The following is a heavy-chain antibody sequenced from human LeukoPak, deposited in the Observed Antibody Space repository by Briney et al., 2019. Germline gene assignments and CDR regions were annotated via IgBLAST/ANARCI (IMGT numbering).Heavy chain of an antibody. CDR3: ARGGMTIFGVVIGRAFDY. V-gene: IGHV4-39*01. J-gene: IGHJ4*02. CDR2: IHYTGTT. Sequence: SETLSLTCTVSGGSISGSTFYWAWIRQPPGKGLEWIGNIHYTGTTYYNPSLKSRVTISVDTSKNQFSLKVNSVTAADTAVYYCARGGMTIFGVVIGRAFDYWGQGTLVTVSS. CDR1: GGSISGSTFY. D-gene: IGHD3-3*01.